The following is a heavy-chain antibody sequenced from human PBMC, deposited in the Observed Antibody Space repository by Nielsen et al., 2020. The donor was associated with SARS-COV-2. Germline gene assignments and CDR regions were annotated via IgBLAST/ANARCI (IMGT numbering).Heavy chain of an antibody. D-gene: IGHD2-2*01. V-gene: IGHV3-48*01. CDR1: GFTFSSYS. CDR2: ISSSSSTI. Sequence: GESLKISCAASGFTFSSYSMNWVRQAPGKGLEWVSYISSSSSTIYYADSVKGRFTISRDNSKNTLYLQMNSLRAEDTAVYYCAKGYCSSTSCSPDAFDIWGQGTMVTVSS. J-gene: IGHJ3*02. CDR3: AKGYCSSTSCSPDAFDI.